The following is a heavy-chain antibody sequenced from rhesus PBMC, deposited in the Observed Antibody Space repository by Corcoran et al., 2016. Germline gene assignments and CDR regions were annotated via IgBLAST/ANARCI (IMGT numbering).Heavy chain of an antibody. V-gene: IGHV4-127*01. CDR3: ARDGWGDSPDYFDY. CDR2: IGGRSGST. CDR1: GYSISSGYG. Sequence: QVQLQESGPGLVKPSETLSLTCAVSGYSISSGYGWSWIRQPPGKGLEWSGYIGGRSGSTNYNPSLKSRVTISKDTSKNQFSLKLSSVTAADTAVYYCARDGWGDSPDYFDYWGQGVLVTVSS. D-gene: IGHD3-34*01. J-gene: IGHJ4*01.